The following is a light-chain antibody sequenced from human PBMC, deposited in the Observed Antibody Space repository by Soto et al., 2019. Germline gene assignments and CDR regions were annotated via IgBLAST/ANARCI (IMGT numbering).Light chain of an antibody. J-gene: IGKJ2*01. V-gene: IGKV3-20*01. CDR3: QQYGSSLFYT. CDR2: GAS. CDR1: QSVSSSY. Sequence: EIVLTQSPGTLSLSPGERATLSCRASQSVSSSYLAWYQQKPGQAPRLLICGASSRATGIPDRFSGSGSGTDFTLTISRLEPEDFAVYYCQQYGSSLFYTFGQGTKLEIK.